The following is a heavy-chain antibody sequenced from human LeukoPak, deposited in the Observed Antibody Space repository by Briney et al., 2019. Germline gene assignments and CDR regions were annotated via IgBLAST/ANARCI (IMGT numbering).Heavy chain of an antibody. CDR3: GRYYYESSGSHLGVCY. CDR1: GFTVSSYA. CDR2: ISYDGGNK. Sequence: GESLSLSLAVSGFTVSSYAMQGVCPAPPEGVQGGVGISYDGGNKYYADSVKGRFTISGDNSKNQLSLKLNSLTAADTAVYYCGRYYYESSGSHLGVCYWGQGTLVTVSP. D-gene: IGHD3-22*01. V-gene: IGHV3-30-3*01. J-gene: IGHJ4*02.